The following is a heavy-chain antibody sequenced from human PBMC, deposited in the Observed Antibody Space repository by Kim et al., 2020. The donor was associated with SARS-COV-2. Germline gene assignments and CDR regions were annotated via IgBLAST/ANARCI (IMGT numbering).Heavy chain of an antibody. CDR3: ATVQQQLDRWLDP. V-gene: IGHV1-24*01. Sequence: YAQKFQGGVTMTEDTSTDTAYMELSSLRSQDTAVYYCATVQQQLDRWLDPWGQGTLVTVSS. D-gene: IGHD6-13*01. J-gene: IGHJ5*02.